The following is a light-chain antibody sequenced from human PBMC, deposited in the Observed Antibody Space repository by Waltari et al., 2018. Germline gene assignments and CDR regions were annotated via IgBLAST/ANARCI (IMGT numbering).Light chain of an antibody. V-gene: IGKV2-24*01. Sequence: IVLTQTPLSSPVTLGQPASISCRSSQSLVYSNGNTYLSWLHQRPGQPPRLLIYEVSKRFSGVPERFRGSGAGTDFTLEISRMEPEDVGVYYCMQATHLRTFGQGTKLEIK. CDR2: EVS. CDR1: QSLVYSNGNTY. J-gene: IGKJ2*01. CDR3: MQATHLRT.